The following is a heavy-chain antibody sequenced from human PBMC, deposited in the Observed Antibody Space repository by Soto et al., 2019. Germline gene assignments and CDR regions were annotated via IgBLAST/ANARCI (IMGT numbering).Heavy chain of an antibody. J-gene: IGHJ6*02. CDR2: IWYDGSNK. Sequence: PGGSLRLSCAASGFTFSSYGMHWVRQAPGKGLEWVAVIWYDGSNKYYAHSVKGRFTISRDNSKNTLYLQMNSLRAEDTAVYYCARDQSSEDYGMDVWGQGTTVTVSS. D-gene: IGHD6-25*01. CDR1: GFTFSSYG. V-gene: IGHV3-33*01. CDR3: ARDQSSEDYGMDV.